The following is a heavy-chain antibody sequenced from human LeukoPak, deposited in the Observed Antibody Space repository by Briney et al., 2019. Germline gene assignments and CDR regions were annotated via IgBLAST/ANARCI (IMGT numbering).Heavy chain of an antibody. Sequence: GGSLRLSCAASGFTASSTSIIWVRQAPGKGLECVSYIRGDTSTEYAEYVRGRFTISRDDAKNTVYLQMNSLRTEDTAVYYCARDSDSVGVAGVFDYWGQGTLVTVSS. D-gene: IGHD6-19*01. CDR3: ARDSDSVGVAGVFDY. CDR1: GFTASSTS. J-gene: IGHJ4*02. V-gene: IGHV3-66*01. CDR2: IRGDTST.